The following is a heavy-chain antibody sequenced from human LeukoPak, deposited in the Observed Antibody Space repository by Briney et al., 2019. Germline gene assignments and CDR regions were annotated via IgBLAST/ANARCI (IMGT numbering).Heavy chain of an antibody. D-gene: IGHD1-26*01. CDR3: AKDAVGAEPYYFDY. CDR2: ISWDGGST. Sequence: PGGSLRLSCAASGFTFDDYAMHWVRQAPGKGLEWVSLISWDGGSTYYADSVKGRFTIPRDNSKNSLYLQMNSLRAEDTALYYCAKDAVGAEPYYFDYWGQGTLVTVSP. CDR1: GFTFDDYA. J-gene: IGHJ4*02. V-gene: IGHV3-43D*04.